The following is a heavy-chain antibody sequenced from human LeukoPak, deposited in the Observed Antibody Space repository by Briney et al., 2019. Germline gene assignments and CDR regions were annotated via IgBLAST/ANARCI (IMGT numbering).Heavy chain of an antibody. CDR1: GYSFADYY. CDR2: IKPNSGDT. CDR3: ARGYGDYVHWFDP. V-gene: IGHV1-2*02. J-gene: IGHJ5*02. Sequence: ASGKVSCKASGYSFADYYMHWVRQAPGQGLEWMGWIKPNSGDTRSAQKFQGRVIMTRDTSTGTAYMELSSLRSDDTAVYYCARGYGDYVHWFDPWGQGTLVTVSS. D-gene: IGHD4-17*01.